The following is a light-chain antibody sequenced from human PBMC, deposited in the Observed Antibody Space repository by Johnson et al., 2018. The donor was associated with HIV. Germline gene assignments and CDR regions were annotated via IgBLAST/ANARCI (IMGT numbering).Light chain of an antibody. V-gene: IGLV1-51*02. J-gene: IGLJ1*01. CDR3: GTWDSSLSVYV. CDR1: SSNIGNNY. CDR2: ENN. Sequence: QSVLTQPPSVSAAPGQKVTISCSGSSSNIGNNYVSWYQQLPGTAPKLLIHENNKRPSGIPDRFSGSKSGTSATLGITGLQTGDEADYYCGTWDSSLSVYVFGTGNKVTVL.